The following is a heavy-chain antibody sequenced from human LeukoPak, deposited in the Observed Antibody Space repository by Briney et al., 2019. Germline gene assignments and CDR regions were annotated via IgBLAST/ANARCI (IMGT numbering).Heavy chain of an antibody. CDR2: INSDGINT. CDR3: ARDLGQYYDTSDNWFDP. CDR1: GFTLSSYE. D-gene: IGHD3-22*01. Sequence: GGSLRLSCTVSGFTLSSYEMTWFRQAPGKGLVWVSRINSDGINTSYADSVKGRFTISRDNAKNTLNLQMDSLRAEDTAVYYCARDLGQYYDTSDNWFDPWGQGTLVTVSS. J-gene: IGHJ5*02. V-gene: IGHV3-74*01.